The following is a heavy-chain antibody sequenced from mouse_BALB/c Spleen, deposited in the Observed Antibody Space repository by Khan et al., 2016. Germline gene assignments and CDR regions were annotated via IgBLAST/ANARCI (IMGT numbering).Heavy chain of an antibody. CDR1: GFNIKDTY. CDR2: IDPANGNT. Sequence: EVQLQESGAELVKPGASVKLSCTASGFNIKDTYMHWVKQRPEQGLEWIGRIDPANGNTKYDPKFQGKAPIPADTSSNTAYLQLSSLTSEDTAVYYCARTPYEYDVGFAYWGQGTLVTVSA. D-gene: IGHD2-4*01. CDR3: ARTPYEYDVGFAY. V-gene: IGHV14-3*02. J-gene: IGHJ3*01.